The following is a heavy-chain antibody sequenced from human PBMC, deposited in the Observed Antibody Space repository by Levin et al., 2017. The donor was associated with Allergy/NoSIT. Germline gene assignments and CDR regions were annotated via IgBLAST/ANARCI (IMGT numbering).Heavy chain of an antibody. CDR3: ARDRTPGIIVAGWLDP. V-gene: IGHV4-4*07. D-gene: IGHD6-13*01. CDR2: IYTSGST. J-gene: IGHJ5*02. Sequence: SQTLSLTCTVSGGSIRSSYWNWIRQPAGKGLEWIGRIYTSGSTKCNPSLMSRVTMSLDTSKNQFSLKLSSVTAADTAVYYCARDRTPGIIVAGWLDPWGQGTLVTVSS. CDR1: GGSIRSSY.